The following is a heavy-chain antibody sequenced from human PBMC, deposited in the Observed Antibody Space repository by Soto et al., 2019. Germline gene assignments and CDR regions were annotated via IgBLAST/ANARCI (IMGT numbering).Heavy chain of an antibody. Sequence: QITLKESGPPLVRPTQTLTLARTLSGFSLTTSGVGVGWIRQPPGKALEFLALIYWDDDTRYRPSLRTRLTITKDTTKILVVLTRTSVDPVDTATYYCVRFWSVLFVPRHSDPFALWGQGTMVTVSS. CDR2: IYWDDDT. CDR1: GFSLTTSGVG. D-gene: IGHD3-3*01. CDR3: VRFWSVLFVPRHSDPFAL. J-gene: IGHJ3*01. V-gene: IGHV2-5*02.